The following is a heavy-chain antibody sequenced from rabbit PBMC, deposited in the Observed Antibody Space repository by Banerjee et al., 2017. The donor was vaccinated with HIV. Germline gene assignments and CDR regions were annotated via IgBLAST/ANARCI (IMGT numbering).Heavy chain of an antibody. CDR3: ARAYADNTYLDYFDL. V-gene: IGHV1S21*01. Sequence: EQLVESGGGLVQPGGSLKLSCKASGFDFSSYGVSWVRQAPGKGLEWIGYITYGGSTFYASWAKGRFTISRTSTTVDLKMTSLTAADTATYFCARAYADNTYLDYFDLWGPGTLVTVS. J-gene: IGHJ4*01. CDR1: GFDFSSYG. D-gene: IGHD8-1*01. CDR2: ITYGGST.